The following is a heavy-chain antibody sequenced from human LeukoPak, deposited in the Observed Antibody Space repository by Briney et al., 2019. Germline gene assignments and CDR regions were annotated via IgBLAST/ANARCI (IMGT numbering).Heavy chain of an antibody. CDR1: GYTFTSYG. V-gene: IGHV1-18*01. Sequence: ASVKVSCKASGYTFTSYGISWVRQAPGQGLEWMGCISAYNGNTNYAQKLQGRVTMTTDTSTSTAYMELRSLRSDDTAVYYCARDLRSSGWTAGNYWGQGTLVTVSS. J-gene: IGHJ4*02. CDR2: ISAYNGNT. CDR3: ARDLRSSGWTAGNY. D-gene: IGHD6-19*01.